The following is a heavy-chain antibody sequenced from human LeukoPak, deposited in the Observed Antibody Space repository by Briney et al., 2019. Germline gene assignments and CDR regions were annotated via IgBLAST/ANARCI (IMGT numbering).Heavy chain of an antibody. CDR1: GGSISSYY. CDR2: IYYSGST. V-gene: IGHV4-59*08. Sequence: PSETLSLTCTVSGGSISSYYWSWIRQPPGKGLEWIGYIYYSGSTNYNPSLKSRVTISVGTSKNQFSLKLSPVTAADTAVYYCATLAGSGWLRYDYDYWGQGTLVTVSS. J-gene: IGHJ4*02. CDR3: ATLAGSGWLRYDYDY. D-gene: IGHD5-12*01.